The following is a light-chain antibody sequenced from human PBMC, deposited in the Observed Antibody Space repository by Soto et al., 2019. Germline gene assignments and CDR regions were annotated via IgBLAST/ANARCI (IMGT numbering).Light chain of an antibody. CDR1: SSDVGGHNY. Sequence: QSALTQPASVSGSPGQSITISCTGTSSDVGGHNYVSWYQQHPGRAPKLMIYEVSHRPSGVSNRFSGSKSGNTASLTMSGLQPEDEADYYCSSYTSSSTYVFGTGTKLTVL. CDR2: EVS. J-gene: IGLJ1*01. CDR3: SSYTSSSTYV. V-gene: IGLV2-14*01.